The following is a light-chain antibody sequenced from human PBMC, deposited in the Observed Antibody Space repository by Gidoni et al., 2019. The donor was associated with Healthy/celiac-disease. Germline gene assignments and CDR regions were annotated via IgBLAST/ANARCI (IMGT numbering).Light chain of an antibody. Sequence: DIQMTQSPSSLSASVGDRVTITCRASQSISSYLNWYQQKPGKAPKLLIYAASSLQSGVPSRFSGSGSGTDFTLTISSLQPEDFATYYCQQSYSPRTFXQXTKLEIK. J-gene: IGKJ2*02. V-gene: IGKV1-39*01. CDR1: QSISSY. CDR2: AAS. CDR3: QQSYSPRT.